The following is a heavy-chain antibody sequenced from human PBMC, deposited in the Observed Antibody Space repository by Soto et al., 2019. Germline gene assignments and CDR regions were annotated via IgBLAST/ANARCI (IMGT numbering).Heavy chain of an antibody. Sequence: EVQLLESGGALVQPGGSLSLSCAASGLPLSSYARSWARQAPGRGLEWVSSISASGDSTHNADSVKGRFAISRDNSKNTLDLQLNSLTADDTAVYYCAKGGLYNSSWYEGYWGQGTLVTVSS. V-gene: IGHV3-23*01. CDR2: ISASGDST. CDR1: GLPLSSYA. CDR3: AKGGLYNSSWYEGY. J-gene: IGHJ4*02. D-gene: IGHD6-13*01.